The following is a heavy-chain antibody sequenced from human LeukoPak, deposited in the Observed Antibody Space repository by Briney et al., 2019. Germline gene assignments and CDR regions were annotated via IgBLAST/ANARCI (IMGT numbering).Heavy chain of an antibody. V-gene: IGHV3-30*02. J-gene: IGHJ6*03. CDR1: EFTFSNYG. CDR3: AKRYDFWSGRQERTYYYYYMDV. Sequence: PGGSLRLSCAASEFTFSNYGMHWVRQAPGKGLEWVAFIRYDGSNKYYADSVKGRFTISRDNSKNTLYLQMNSLRGEDTAVYYCAKRYDFWSGRQERTYYYYYMDVWGKGTTVTVSS. CDR2: IRYDGSNK. D-gene: IGHD3-3*01.